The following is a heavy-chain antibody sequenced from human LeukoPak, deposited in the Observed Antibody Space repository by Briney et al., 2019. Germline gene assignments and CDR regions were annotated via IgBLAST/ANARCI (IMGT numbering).Heavy chain of an antibody. CDR1: GGSITITNYY. J-gene: IGHJ4*02. CDR3: ARVVMGYGLDY. D-gene: IGHD3-22*01. CDR2: IYHSGST. V-gene: IGHV4-39*07. Sequence: SETLSLTCTVSGGSITITNYYWGWIRQPPGKGLEWIGSIYHSGSTYYNPSLKSRVTISVDTSKNQFSLRLSSVTAADTAVYYCARVVMGYGLDYWGQGTLVTVSS.